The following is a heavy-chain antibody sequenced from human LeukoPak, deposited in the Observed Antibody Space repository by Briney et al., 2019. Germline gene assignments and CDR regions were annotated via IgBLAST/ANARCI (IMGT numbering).Heavy chain of an antibody. CDR1: GYSISSGYY. CDR3: ARDRYLWGDYHYMDV. CDR2: IYHSGST. V-gene: IGHV4-38-2*02. J-gene: IGHJ6*03. Sequence: PSETLSLTCTVPGYSISSGYYWGWIRQPPGKGLEWIGSIYHSGSTYYNPSLKSRVTISVDTSKNQFSLKLSSVTAADTAVYYCARDRYLWGDYHYMDVWGKGTTVTVSS. D-gene: IGHD3-16*01.